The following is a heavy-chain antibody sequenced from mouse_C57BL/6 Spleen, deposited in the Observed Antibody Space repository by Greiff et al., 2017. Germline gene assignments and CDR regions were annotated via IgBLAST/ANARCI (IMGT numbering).Heavy chain of an antibody. D-gene: IGHD1-1*01. Sequence: VQLQEPGAELVKPGASVKLSCTASGFNITDYYMHWVKQRPGQGLEWIGRIDPEGGGTKYTQKFQGKATITADTSSNTAYLQLSSLTSEDTAVYYCAGYYYWYFDVWGTGTTVTVSS. CDR2: IDPEGGGT. J-gene: IGHJ1*03. CDR1: GFNITDYY. CDR3: AGYYYWYFDV. V-gene: IGHV14-2*01.